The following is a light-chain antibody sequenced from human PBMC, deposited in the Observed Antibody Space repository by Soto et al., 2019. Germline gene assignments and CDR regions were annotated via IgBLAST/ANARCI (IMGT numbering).Light chain of an antibody. Sequence: EIVMTQSPATLSVSPGERATLSCRASQSVSSNLAWYQQKPGQAPRLLMYGASIRATGIPVRFSGSGSGTEFTLTISSLQSEDFAVYYCQQYNDWRTFGQGTKV. CDR1: QSVSSN. V-gene: IGKV3-15*01. CDR2: GAS. J-gene: IGKJ1*01. CDR3: QQYNDWRT.